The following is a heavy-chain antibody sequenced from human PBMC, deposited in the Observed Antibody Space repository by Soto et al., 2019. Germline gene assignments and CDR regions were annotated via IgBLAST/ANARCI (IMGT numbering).Heavy chain of an antibody. D-gene: IGHD2-2*02. CDR2: ISAYNGNT. Sequence: GASVKVSCKASGYTFTIYGIIWVRQAPGQGLEWMGWISAYNGNTNYAQKLQGRVTMTTDTSTSTAYMELRSLRSDDTAVYYCARGLYCSSTSCYNIADWFDPWGQGTLVTVSS. V-gene: IGHV1-18*01. J-gene: IGHJ5*02. CDR3: ARGLYCSSTSCYNIADWFDP. CDR1: GYTFTIYG.